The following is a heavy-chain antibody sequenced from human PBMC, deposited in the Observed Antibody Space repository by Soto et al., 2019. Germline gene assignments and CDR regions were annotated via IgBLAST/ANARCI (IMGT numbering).Heavy chain of an antibody. CDR2: IYPGDSDT. J-gene: IGHJ6*02. V-gene: IGHV5-51*01. Sequence: GESLKISCKGSGYSFTSYWIGWVRQMPGKGLEWMGIIYPGDSDTRYSPSFQGQVTISADKSISTAYLQWSSLKASDTAMYYCARHSKHRDSMIVLDVWDPGTTVTVSS. D-gene: IGHD3-22*01. CDR3: ARHSKHRDSMIVLDV. CDR1: GYSFTSYW.